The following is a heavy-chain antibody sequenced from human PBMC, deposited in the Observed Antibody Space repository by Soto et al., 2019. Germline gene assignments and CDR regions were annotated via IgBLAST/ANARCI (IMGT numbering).Heavy chain of an antibody. V-gene: IGHV3-7*01. J-gene: IGHJ4*02. CDR2: IKQDGSEK. D-gene: IGHD3-3*01. CDR3: ASSYYDFWSGYLVYFDY. Sequence: PGGSPRLSCAASGFTFSSYWMSWVRQAPGKGLEWVANIKQDGSEKYYVDSVKGRFTISRDNAKNSLYLQMNSLRAEDTAVYYCASSYYDFWSGYLVYFDYWGQGTLVTVSS. CDR1: GFTFSSYW.